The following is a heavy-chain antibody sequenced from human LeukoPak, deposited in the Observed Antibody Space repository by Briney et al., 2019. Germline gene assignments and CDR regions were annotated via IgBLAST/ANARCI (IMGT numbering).Heavy chain of an antibody. CDR3: ARGRYFDWLPQLDY. CDR2: IYYSGRT. J-gene: IGHJ4*02. V-gene: IGHV4-30-4*01. D-gene: IGHD3-9*01. Sequence: PSETLSLTCTVSGGSISSGDYYWSWIRQPPGKGLGWIGYIYYSGRTYCNPSLKSRVTTSVDTSKNQFSLKLSSVTAADTAVYYCARGRYFDWLPQLDYWGQGTLVTVSS. CDR1: GGSISSGDYY.